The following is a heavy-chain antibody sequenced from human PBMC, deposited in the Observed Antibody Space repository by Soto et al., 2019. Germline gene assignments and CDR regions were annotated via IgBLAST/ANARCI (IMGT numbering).Heavy chain of an antibody. J-gene: IGHJ4*02. Sequence: QVQLVQSGAEVKKPGASVKVSCKASGYTFTNYGISWVRQAPGQGLEWMGWISGYNGNTNYAQNLQGRVTMTTDTSTSTAYMELRSLRSDDTAVYYCARDTGGGSYYWGDYFDYWGQGTLVTVSS. CDR2: ISGYNGNT. V-gene: IGHV1-18*01. CDR3: ARDTGGGSYYWGDYFDY. CDR1: GYTFTNYG. D-gene: IGHD1-26*01.